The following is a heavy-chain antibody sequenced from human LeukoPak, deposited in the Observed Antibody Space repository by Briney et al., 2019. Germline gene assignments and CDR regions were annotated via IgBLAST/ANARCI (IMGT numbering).Heavy chain of an antibody. CDR2: IYYSGST. J-gene: IGHJ4*02. CDR1: GYSISSGYY. V-gene: IGHV4-38-2*02. CDR3: ARRGDY. Sequence: SETLSLTCTVSGYSISSGYYWGWIRQPPGKGLGWIGSIYYSGSTNYNPSLKSRVTISMDTPKNQFSLKLNSVTAADTAVYYCARRGDYWGQGTLVTVSS. D-gene: IGHD6-25*01.